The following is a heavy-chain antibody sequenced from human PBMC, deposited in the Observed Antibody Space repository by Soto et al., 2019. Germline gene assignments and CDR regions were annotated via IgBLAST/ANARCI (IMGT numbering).Heavy chain of an antibody. Sequence: PGGSLRLSCAASEFTFSNYAMTWVRRAPGKGLEWVSTISGGGSTYYADSVKGRFTISRDNSKNTLYLQMDSLRVEDTAVYYCAKGGRSSSGRGGYKFDYWGQGTLVTVSS. J-gene: IGHJ4*02. CDR1: EFTFSNYA. D-gene: IGHD6-6*01. CDR3: AKGGRSSSGRGGYKFDY. CDR2: ISGGGST. V-gene: IGHV3-23*01.